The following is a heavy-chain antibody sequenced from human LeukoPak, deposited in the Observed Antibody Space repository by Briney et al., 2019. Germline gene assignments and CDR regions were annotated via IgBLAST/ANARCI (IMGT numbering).Heavy chain of an antibody. CDR1: GGTFSSYA. V-gene: IGHV1-69*05. CDR2: IIPIFGTA. CDR3: ARALRSGYYTGNAYYYYYYMDV. Sequence: GASVKVSCKASGGTFSSYAISWVRQAPGQGLEWMGGIIPIFGTASYAQKFQGRVTITTDESTSTAYMELSSLRSEDTAVYYCARALRSGYYTGNAYYYYYYMDVWGKGTTVTVFS. D-gene: IGHD3-3*01. J-gene: IGHJ6*03.